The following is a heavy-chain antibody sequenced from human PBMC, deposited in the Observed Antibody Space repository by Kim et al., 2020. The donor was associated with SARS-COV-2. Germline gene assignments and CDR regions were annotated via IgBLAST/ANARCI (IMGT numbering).Heavy chain of an antibody. CDR1: GFTVSSNY. V-gene: IGHV3-66*02. CDR2: IYSGGST. J-gene: IGHJ4*02. D-gene: IGHD6-19*01. CDR3: ARGGVSIAVAGTVSYYFDY. Sequence: GGSLRLSCAASGFTVSSNYMSWVRQAPGKGLEWVSVIYSGGSTYYADSVKGRFTISRDNSKNTLYLQMNSLRAEDTAVYYCARGGVSIAVAGTVSYYFDYWGQGTLVTVSS.